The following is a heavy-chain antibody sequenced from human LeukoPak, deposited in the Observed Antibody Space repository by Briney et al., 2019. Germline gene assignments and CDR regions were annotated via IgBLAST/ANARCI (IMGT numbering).Heavy chain of an antibody. J-gene: IGHJ4*02. D-gene: IGHD3-10*01. CDR2: IKSKTDGGTT. Sequence: PGGSLRLSCAASGFTFTNAWMSWVRQAPGKGLEWVGRIKSKTDGGTTDSAAPVKGRFTISRDDSKNTLYLQMNSLKTEDTAVYYCTTHGRGVIITIYYFDYWGQGTLVTVCS. CDR3: TTHGRGVIITIYYFDY. V-gene: IGHV3-15*01. CDR1: GFTFTNAW.